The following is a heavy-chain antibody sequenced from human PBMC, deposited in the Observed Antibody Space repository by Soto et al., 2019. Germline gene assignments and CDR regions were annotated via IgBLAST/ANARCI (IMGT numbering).Heavy chain of an antibody. Sequence: GASVKVSCKASGYTFTSYGISWVRQAPGQGLEWMGWISAYNGNTNYAQKLQGRVTMTTDTSTSTAYMELRSLRSDDTAVYYCARDTRFGYSYGYGPSFDPWGQGTLVTVSS. CDR3: ARDTRFGYSYGYGPSFDP. CDR2: ISAYNGNT. V-gene: IGHV1-18*04. J-gene: IGHJ5*02. CDR1: GYTFTSYG. D-gene: IGHD5-18*01.